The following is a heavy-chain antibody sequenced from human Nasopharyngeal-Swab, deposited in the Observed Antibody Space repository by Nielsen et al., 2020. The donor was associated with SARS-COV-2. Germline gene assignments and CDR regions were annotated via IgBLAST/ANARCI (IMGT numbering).Heavy chain of an antibody. V-gene: IGHV1-46*01. J-gene: IGHJ4*02. CDR1: GYTFTSYY. D-gene: IGHD3-16*02. CDR3: ARGTFGGVIVIPAPFDY. CDR2: VNPSGGST. Sequence: ASVKVSCKASGYTFTSYYMHWVRQAPGQGLEWMGIVNPSGGSTSYAQKFQGRVIMTRDTSTSTVYMELSSLRSEDTAVYYCARGTFGGVIVIPAPFDYWGQGTLVTVSS.